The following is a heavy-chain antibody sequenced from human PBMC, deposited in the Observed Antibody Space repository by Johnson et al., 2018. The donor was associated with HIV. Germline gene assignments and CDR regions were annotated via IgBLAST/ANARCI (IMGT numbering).Heavy chain of an antibody. V-gene: IGHV3-48*04. CDR3: AKGLRPYGSGPSDAFDI. CDR2: ISSGGSVR. J-gene: IGHJ3*02. D-gene: IGHD3-10*01. Sequence: VQLVESGGGLVQPGGSLRLSCAASGFTFSSYAMHWVRQAPGTGLEWLSNISSGGSVRYYADSVRGRFTISRDNAKNSLYLQMNSLRAEDTAVYYCAKGLRPYGSGPSDAFDIWGQGTMVTVSS. CDR1: GFTFSSYA.